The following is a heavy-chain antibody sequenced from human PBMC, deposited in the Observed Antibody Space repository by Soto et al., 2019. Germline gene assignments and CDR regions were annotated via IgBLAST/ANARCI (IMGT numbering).Heavy chain of an antibody. Sequence: PSGTPSITSAVSRGCISSDNWWCSVLQPPGKGLEWIGEIYHSGSTNYNPSLKSRVTISVDKSKNQFSLKLSSVTAADTAVYYFARIAAAGTIPYYSGQRSLDIV. J-gene: IGHJ4*02. CDR3: ARIAAAGTIPYY. D-gene: IGHD6-13*01. CDR1: RGCISSDNW. CDR2: IYHSGST. V-gene: IGHV4-4*02.